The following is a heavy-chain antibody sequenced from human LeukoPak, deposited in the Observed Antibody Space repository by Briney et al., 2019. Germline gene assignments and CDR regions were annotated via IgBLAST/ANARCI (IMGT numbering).Heavy chain of an antibody. CDR2: IYYSGST. V-gene: IGHV4-59*01. CDR3: ARGLPYYYDSSGYYPRNAFDI. Sequence: SETLSLTCTVSGGSISSYYWSWIRQPPGKGLEWIGYIYYSGSTNYNPSLKSRVTISVDTSKNQFSLKLSSVTAADTAVYYCARGLPYYYDSSGYYPRNAFDIWGQGTMVTVSS. CDR1: GGSISSYY. D-gene: IGHD3-22*01. J-gene: IGHJ3*02.